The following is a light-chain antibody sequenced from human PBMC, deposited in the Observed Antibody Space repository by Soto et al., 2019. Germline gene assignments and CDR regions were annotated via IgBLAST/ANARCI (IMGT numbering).Light chain of an antibody. J-gene: IGLJ3*02. CDR1: SNDVGAFNY. V-gene: IGLV2-14*03. CDR2: GVS. Sequence: QSALTQPASVSGSPGQSITISCTGSSNDVGAFNYVSWYRHSPGEAPKVLIRGVSIRPSGVSIRFSASKSANTASLTISGLQAEDEDLYYCSSYTTSNTWVFGGGTKLTVL. CDR3: SSYTTSNTWV.